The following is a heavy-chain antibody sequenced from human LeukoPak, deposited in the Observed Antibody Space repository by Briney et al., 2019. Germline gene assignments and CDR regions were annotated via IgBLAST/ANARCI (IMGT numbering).Heavy chain of an antibody. CDR2: IRGSGSDI. CDR3: ARTGLGICSFDY. D-gene: IGHD3/OR15-3a*01. V-gene: IGHV3-48*01. J-gene: IGHJ4*02. CDR1: GFTFSSYS. Sequence: GGSLRLSCAVSGFTFSSYSLNWVRQAPGKGLEWVSYIRGSGSDINYADSVKGRFTISRDNAKNSLYLQMNSLRAEDTAVYYCARTGLGICSFDYWGQGTLVTVSS.